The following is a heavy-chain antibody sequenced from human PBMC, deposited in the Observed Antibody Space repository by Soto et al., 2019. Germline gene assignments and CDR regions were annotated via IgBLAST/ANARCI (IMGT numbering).Heavy chain of an antibody. J-gene: IGHJ4*02. D-gene: IGHD3-22*01. V-gene: IGHV4-30-4*08. CDR2: IYHSGST. CDR1: NASMDSRDHC. CDR3: ARIYWLGDSSGYDRPFDY. Sequence: SETLSPTCTVSNASMDSRDHCWSWIRQSPERGLEWIGHIYHSGSTYYNPPLKSRVSISNDLSKNKFFLELSTVTGADTAVYFCARIYWLGDSSGYDRPFDYWGLGTLVTVSS.